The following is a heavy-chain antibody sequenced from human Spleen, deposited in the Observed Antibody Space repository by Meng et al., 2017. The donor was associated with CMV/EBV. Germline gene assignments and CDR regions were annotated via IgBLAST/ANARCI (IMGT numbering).Heavy chain of an antibody. CDR2: IGAYKGDT. CDR1: GYTFINYG. J-gene: IGHJ5*02. CDR3: ARGDTGGFDP. Sequence: KVSCKASGYTFINYGICWVRQAPGRGLEWMGWIGAYKGDTNYAQKFQGRITMTTDTSTATAYMELRSLRSDDTAVYYCARGDTGGFDPWGQGTLVTVSS. V-gene: IGHV1-18*01.